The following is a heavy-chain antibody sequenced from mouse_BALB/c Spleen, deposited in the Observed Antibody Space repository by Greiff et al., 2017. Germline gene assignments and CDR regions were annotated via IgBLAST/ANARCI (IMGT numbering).Heavy chain of an antibody. D-gene: IGHD2-1*01. V-gene: IGHV5-9-3*01. J-gene: IGHJ4*01. CDR1: GFTFSSYA. Sequence: DVKLVESGGGLVKPGGSLKLSCAASGFTFSSYAMSWVRQTPEKRLEWVATISSGGSYTYYPDSVKGRFTISRDNAKNTLYLQMSSLRSEDTAMYYCARRSTDYGNYVDAMDYWGQGTSVTVSS. CDR2: ISSGGSYT. CDR3: ARRSTDYGNYVDAMDY.